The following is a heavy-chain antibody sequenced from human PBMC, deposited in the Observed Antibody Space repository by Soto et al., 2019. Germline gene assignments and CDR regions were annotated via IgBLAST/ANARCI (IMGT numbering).Heavy chain of an antibody. D-gene: IGHD6-19*01. Sequence: EVQLVESGGGLVQPGGSLRLSCAASGFTVSSNYMSWVRQAPGKGLEWVSVIYSGGSTYYADSVKGRFTISRDNSKNTLYLQMNSLRAEYTAVYYCAREPGIVVTSLWRSRWFDPWGQGTLVTFSS. CDR2: IYSGGST. J-gene: IGHJ5*02. CDR3: AREPGIVVTSLWRSRWFDP. CDR1: GFTVSSNY. V-gene: IGHV3-66*01.